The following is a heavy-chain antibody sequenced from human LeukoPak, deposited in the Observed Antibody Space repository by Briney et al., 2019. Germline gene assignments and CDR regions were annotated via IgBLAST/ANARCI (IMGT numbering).Heavy chain of an antibody. CDR1: GFTFSSYG. V-gene: IGHV3-30*02. CDR3: ARRRGYCSGGSCYSGNWFDP. CDR2: IRYDGSNK. Sequence: GGSLRLSCAASGFTFSSYGMHWVRQAPGKGQEWVAFIRYDGSNKYYADSVKGRFTISRDNAKNTLYLQMNSLRAEDTAVYYCARRRGYCSGGSCYSGNWFDPWGQGTLVTVSS. D-gene: IGHD2-15*01. J-gene: IGHJ5*02.